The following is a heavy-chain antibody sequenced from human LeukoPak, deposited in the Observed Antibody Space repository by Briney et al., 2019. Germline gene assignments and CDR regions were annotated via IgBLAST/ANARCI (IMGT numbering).Heavy chain of an antibody. CDR1: GFTFSSYS. CDR3: ARGTLGSYYYDSSGYSFFDY. D-gene: IGHD3-22*01. V-gene: IGHV3-21*01. CDR2: ISSSSYI. Sequence: GGSLRLSCAASGFTFSSYSMNWVRQAPGKGLEWVSSISSSSYIYYADSVKGRFTISRDNAKNSLYLQMNSLRAEDTAVYYCARGTLGSYYYDSSGYSFFDYWGQGTLVTVSS. J-gene: IGHJ4*02.